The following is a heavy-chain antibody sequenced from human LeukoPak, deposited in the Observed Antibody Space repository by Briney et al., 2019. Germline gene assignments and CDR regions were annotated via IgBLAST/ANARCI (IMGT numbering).Heavy chain of an antibody. CDR2: INPNSGGT. V-gene: IGHV1-2*02. CDR1: GYTFTDYY. Sequence: ASVKVSCKASGYTFTDYYMHWVRQAPGQGLEWMGWINPNSGGTNYAQKLQGRVTMTTDTSTSTAYMELRSLRSDDTAVYYCARDYGVAAAGMSGYWGQGTLVTVSS. J-gene: IGHJ4*02. D-gene: IGHD6-13*01. CDR3: ARDYGVAAAGMSGY.